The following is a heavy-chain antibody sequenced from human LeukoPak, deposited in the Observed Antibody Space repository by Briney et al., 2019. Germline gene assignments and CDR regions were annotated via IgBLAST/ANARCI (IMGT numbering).Heavy chain of an antibody. CDR2: INYSGGT. J-gene: IGHJ6*02. Sequence: PETLSLTCTVSGGSITSYYWSWIRQPPGKGLEWIGYINYSGGTNYNPSLKSRVTISVDTSKNQFSLKLSSVTAADTAVYYCARYTRGGNGMDVWGQGTTVTVSS. CDR1: GGSITSYY. D-gene: IGHD3-16*01. CDR3: ARYTRGGNGMDV. V-gene: IGHV4-59*08.